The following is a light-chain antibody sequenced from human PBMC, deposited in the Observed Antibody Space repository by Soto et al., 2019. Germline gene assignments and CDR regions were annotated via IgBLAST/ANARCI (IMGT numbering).Light chain of an antibody. J-gene: IGKJ1*01. CDR2: WGF. Sequence: DIVMTQSPDSLAVSLGERDTINCKSSQSVLYSSNNKNYLAWYQQKPGQSPKLLISWGFIRESGVPDRFSGSGSGTDFTLTISSLQAEDVAVYYCHQYYGSPPRTFGQGTKVEIK. CDR1: QSVLYSSNNKNY. CDR3: HQYYGSPPRT. V-gene: IGKV4-1*01.